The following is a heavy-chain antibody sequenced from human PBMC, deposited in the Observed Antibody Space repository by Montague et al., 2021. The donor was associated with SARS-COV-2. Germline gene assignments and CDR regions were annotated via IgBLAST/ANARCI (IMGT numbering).Heavy chain of an antibody. CDR3: TRHTSERITMVQAFDI. V-gene: IGHV4-59*08. D-gene: IGHD3-10*01. J-gene: IGHJ3*02. CDR1: GGSISSYY. CDR2: IYYSGST. Sequence: SETLSLTCTVSGGSISSYYWSWIRQPQGQGLEWIGYIYYSGSTNYNPSLKSRATISVDTYKNQFSLKLSPVTAADTAVYYCTRHTSERITMVQAFDIWGQGTMVTVSS.